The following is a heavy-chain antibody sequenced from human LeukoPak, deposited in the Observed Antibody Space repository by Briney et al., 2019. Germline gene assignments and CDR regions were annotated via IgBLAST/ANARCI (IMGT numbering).Heavy chain of an antibody. Sequence: SETLSLTCAVYGGSFSGYYWSWIRQPPGKGLEWIGEINHSGSTNYNPSLKSRVTISVDASKNQFSLKLSSVTAADTAVYYCARGRGVVVDWGQGTLVTVSS. CDR1: GGSFSGYY. CDR3: ARGRGVVVD. J-gene: IGHJ4*02. CDR2: INHSGST. V-gene: IGHV4-34*01. D-gene: IGHD3-10*01.